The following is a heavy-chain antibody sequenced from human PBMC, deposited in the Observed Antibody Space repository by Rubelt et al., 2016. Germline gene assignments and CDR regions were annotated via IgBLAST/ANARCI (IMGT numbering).Heavy chain of an antibody. J-gene: IGHJ4*02. Sequence: SCAASGFTFSSYAMTWVRQVPGKGLEWVSVIYSGGSTYYADSVKGRFTISRDNAKNSVSLLMTNLRVEDTAVYFCARDVRIDASDNWYRELDYWGPGTQVTVSS. CDR2: IYSGGST. V-gene: IGHV3-23*03. CDR3: ARDVRIDASDNWYRELDY. CDR1: GFTFSSYA. D-gene: IGHD1-7*01.